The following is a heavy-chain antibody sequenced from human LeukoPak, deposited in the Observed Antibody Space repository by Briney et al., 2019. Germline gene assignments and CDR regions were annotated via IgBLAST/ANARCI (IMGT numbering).Heavy chain of an antibody. CDR2: MNPNSGNT. J-gene: IGHJ5*02. CDR1: GYTFTSYD. D-gene: IGHD3-10*01. Sequence: GASVKVSCKASGYTFTSYDINWVRQATGQGLEWMGWMNPNSGNTGYAQKFQGRVTMTRNTSISTAYMELSSLRSEDTAVYYCARAPYGSGSYYKEFPFDPWGQGTLVTVSS. V-gene: IGHV1-8*01. CDR3: ARAPYGSGSYYKEFPFDP.